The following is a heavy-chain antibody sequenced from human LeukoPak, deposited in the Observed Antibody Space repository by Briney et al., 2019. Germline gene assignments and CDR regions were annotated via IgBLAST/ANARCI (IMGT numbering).Heavy chain of an antibody. CDR3: EKDKGQYSSSWPWFDP. CDR1: GGSISSYY. J-gene: IGHJ5*02. D-gene: IGHD6-13*01. V-gene: IGHV4-4*07. Sequence: SETLSLTCTVSGGSISSYYWSWIRQPAGKGLEWIGRIYTSGSTNYNPSLKSRVTMSVDTSKNQFSLKLSSVTAADTAVYYCEKDKGQYSSSWPWFDPWGQGTLVTVSS. CDR2: IYTSGST.